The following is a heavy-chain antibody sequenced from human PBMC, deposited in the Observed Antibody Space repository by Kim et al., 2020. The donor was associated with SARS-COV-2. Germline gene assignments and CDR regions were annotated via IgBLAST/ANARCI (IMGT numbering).Heavy chain of an antibody. V-gene: IGHV3-30*18. CDR2: ISYDGSNK. D-gene: IGHD1-26*01. Sequence: GGSLRLSCAASGFTFSSYGMHWVRQAPGKGLEWVAVISYDGSNKYYADSVKGRFTICRDNSKNTLYLQMNSLRAEDTAVYYCAKGYSGSYRDAFDIWGQG. CDR1: GFTFSSYG. CDR3: AKGYSGSYRDAFDI. J-gene: IGHJ3*02.